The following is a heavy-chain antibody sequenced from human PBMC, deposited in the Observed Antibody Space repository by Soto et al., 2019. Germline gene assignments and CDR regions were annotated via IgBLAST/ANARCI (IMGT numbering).Heavy chain of an antibody. Sequence: QVQLQESGPGLVKTSQTLSLTCTVSGGSISSGGYYWSWIRQHPGKVLEWSGYIYYSGSTYYNPSIKLRVTISVDTSKNQFSLKLSSVTAADTAVYYCARGNLPAGVRFDPWGQGTLVTVSS. V-gene: IGHV4-31*03. D-gene: IGHD2-8*01. CDR2: IYYSGST. CDR3: ARGNLPAGVRFDP. J-gene: IGHJ5*02. CDR1: GGSISSGGYY.